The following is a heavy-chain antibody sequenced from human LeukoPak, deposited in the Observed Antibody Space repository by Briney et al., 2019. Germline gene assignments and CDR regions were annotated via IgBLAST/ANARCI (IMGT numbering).Heavy chain of an antibody. J-gene: IGHJ4*02. CDR1: GFSFRSYA. CDR3: AKGDSVTYYDLWRHNVGIYFDL. D-gene: IGHD3-3*01. Sequence: GGSLRLSCAASGFSFRSYAMSWVRQAPGRGLEWVSVISGSGATTHYADSAKGRFTISRDNFENTVYLQMGSLRADDTAVYYCAKGDSVTYYDLWRHNVGIYFDLWGQGTLVTVSS. V-gene: IGHV3-23*01. CDR2: ISGSGATT.